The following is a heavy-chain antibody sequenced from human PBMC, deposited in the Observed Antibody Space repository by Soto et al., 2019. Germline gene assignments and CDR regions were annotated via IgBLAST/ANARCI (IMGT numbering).Heavy chain of an antibody. V-gene: IGHV1-8*01. D-gene: IGHD3-16*01. CDR3: ARMATFGSLNWFDP. Sequence: ASVEVSCKASGYSFTNNDVSLVRQATGQGLEWXGWXXPXXGXTXXXQXXXGRVNMTRDISIATAYLELSSLRSDDTAIYYCARMATFGSLNWFDPWGQGTLVTVSS. CDR2: XXPXXGXT. J-gene: IGHJ5*02. CDR1: GYSFTNND.